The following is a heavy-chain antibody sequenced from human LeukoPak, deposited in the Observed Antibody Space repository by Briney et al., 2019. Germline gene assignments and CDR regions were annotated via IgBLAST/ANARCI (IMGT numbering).Heavy chain of an antibody. CDR2: ISSSSSYI. Sequence: PGGSLRLSCAASGFTFSSYCMNWVRQAPGKGLEWVSSISSSSSYIYYADSVKGRFTISRDNAKNSLYLQMNSLRAEDTAVYHCVRDGYYYDSSGYYYTYYFDYWGQGTLVTVSS. V-gene: IGHV3-21*01. J-gene: IGHJ4*02. D-gene: IGHD3-22*01. CDR3: VRDGYYYDSSGYYYTYYFDY. CDR1: GFTFSSYC.